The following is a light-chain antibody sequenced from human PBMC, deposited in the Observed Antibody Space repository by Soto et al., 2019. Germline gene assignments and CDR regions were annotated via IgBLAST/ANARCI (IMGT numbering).Light chain of an antibody. CDR2: VAS. V-gene: IGKV3-20*01. Sequence: EIVLTQSPGTLSLSPGERATLSCRASQSVSSSYLAWYQQKPGQPPRLLIYVASRRATGIPDRFSGSGSGTDFTLTISRLEPEDFAVYYYQHYDSSSLYTFGQGTKLDIK. CDR1: QSVSSSY. CDR3: QHYDSSSLYT. J-gene: IGKJ2*01.